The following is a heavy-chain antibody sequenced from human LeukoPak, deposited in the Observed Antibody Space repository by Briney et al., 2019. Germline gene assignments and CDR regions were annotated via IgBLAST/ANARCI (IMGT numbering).Heavy chain of an antibody. CDR2: IYYSGST. Sequence: PSETLSLTRTVSGGSISSSSYYWGWIRQPPGKGLEWIVRIYYSGSTYYNPSLKSRVTISVETSKTQFSLKLSSVTAADTAVYYCARTYYDFWSGSPKGAFDIWGQGTMVTVSS. CDR1: GGSISSSSYY. J-gene: IGHJ3*02. D-gene: IGHD3-3*01. CDR3: ARTYYDFWSGSPKGAFDI. V-gene: IGHV4-39*01.